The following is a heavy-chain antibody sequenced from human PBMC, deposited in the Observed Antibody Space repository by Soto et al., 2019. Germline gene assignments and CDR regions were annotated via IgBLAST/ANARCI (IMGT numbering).Heavy chain of an antibody. V-gene: IGHV3-11*04. J-gene: IGHJ3*01. CDR3: ARDQLYYNDISGRPLNAFDV. D-gene: IGHD3-22*01. CDR2: TSSSGSTK. CDR1: GFSFSDYY. Sequence: PGGSLRLSCAASGFSFSDYYMTWIRQAPGKGLEWVSYTSSSGSTKYYADSVKGRFTISRDNAKNSLYLQMNSLRAEDTAVYYCARDQLYYNDISGRPLNAFDVWGQGTMVTVSS.